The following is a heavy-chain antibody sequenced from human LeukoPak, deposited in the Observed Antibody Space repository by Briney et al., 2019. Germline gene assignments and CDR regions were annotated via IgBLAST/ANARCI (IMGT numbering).Heavy chain of an antibody. CDR2: IYTSGST. J-gene: IGHJ4*02. Sequence: SETLSLTCTVSGGSISSGSYYWSWIRQPAGKGLEWIGRIYTSGSTNYNPSLKSRVTISVDTSKNQFSLKLSSLTAADTAVYYCARDSGPTGLDYWGQGTLVTVSS. CDR1: GGSISSGSYY. D-gene: IGHD1-1*01. V-gene: IGHV4-61*02. CDR3: ARDSGPTGLDY.